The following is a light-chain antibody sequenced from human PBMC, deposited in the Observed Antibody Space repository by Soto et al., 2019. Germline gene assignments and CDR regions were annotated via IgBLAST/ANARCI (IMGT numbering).Light chain of an antibody. CDR3: QQYGSSPPLT. J-gene: IGKJ4*01. Sequence: EIVLMQSPGTLSLSPGERATLSCRASQSVSNNYVAWYQQKPGQAPRLLIAGASLRATGIPDRFSGSGSGTDFTLTISRLEPEDFAVYYCQQYGSSPPLTFGGGTKVEIK. CDR2: GAS. V-gene: IGKV3-20*01. CDR1: QSVSNNY.